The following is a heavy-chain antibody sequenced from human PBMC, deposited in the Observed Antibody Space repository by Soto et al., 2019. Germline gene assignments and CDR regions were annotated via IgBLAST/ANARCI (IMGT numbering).Heavy chain of an antibody. D-gene: IGHD3-16*01. V-gene: IGHV3-30*18. CDR2: ISYDGSNK. CDR1: GFTFSSYG. J-gene: IGHJ5*02. CDR3: AKGIKGGGWFDP. Sequence: QVQLVESGGGVVQPGRSLRLSCAASGFTFSSYGMHWVRQAPGKGLEWVAVISYDGSNKYYADSVKGRFTISRDNSKNTLYLQINSLRAEDTAVYYCAKGIKGGGWFDPWGQGTLVTVSS.